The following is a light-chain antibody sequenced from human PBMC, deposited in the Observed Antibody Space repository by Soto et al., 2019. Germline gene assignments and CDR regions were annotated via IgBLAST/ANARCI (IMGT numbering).Light chain of an antibody. CDR2: EVV. CDR3: KSYAGSNTYV. Sequence: VLTQPPSASGSPGQSVTISCTGTKSDIGVYDFVSWYQHHPGKAPRLIIYEVVQRPSGVPDRFSGSKSGNTASLTVSGLQAADEADYFCKSYAGSNTYVFGSGTKVTV. V-gene: IGLV2-8*01. J-gene: IGLJ1*01. CDR1: KSDIGVYDF.